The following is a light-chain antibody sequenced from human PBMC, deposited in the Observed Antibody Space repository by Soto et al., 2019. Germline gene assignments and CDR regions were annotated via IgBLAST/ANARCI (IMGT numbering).Light chain of an antibody. V-gene: IGKV1-39*01. Sequence: DIPMTQSPSSLSASVGDSVSITCRTSQTINNYLNWYQQKPGKAPKLLIYGASTLQGGVPSRFSGSGSGTEFSLTISSLQPEDSATYYCQQSYSTLFTFGPGTKVDVK. J-gene: IGKJ3*01. CDR2: GAS. CDR1: QTINNY. CDR3: QQSYSTLFT.